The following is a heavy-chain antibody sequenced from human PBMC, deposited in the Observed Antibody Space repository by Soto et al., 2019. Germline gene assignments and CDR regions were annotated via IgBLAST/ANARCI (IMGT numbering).Heavy chain of an antibody. CDR1: GGSFSGYY. Sequence: SETLSLTCAVYGGSFSGYYWSWIRQPPGKGLEWIGEINHSGSTNYNPSLKSRVTISVDTSKNQFSLKLSSVTAADTAVYYCARGDKMGYYCDRSGYIYWGQGTLVTVSS. CDR2: INHSGST. J-gene: IGHJ4*02. D-gene: IGHD3-22*01. V-gene: IGHV4-34*01. CDR3: ARGDKMGYYCDRSGYIY.